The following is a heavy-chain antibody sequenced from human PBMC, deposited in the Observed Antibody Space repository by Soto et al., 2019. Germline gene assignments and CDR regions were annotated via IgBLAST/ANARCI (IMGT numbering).Heavy chain of an antibody. Sequence: GGSLRLSCVASGQTFNRYWMSWVRQAPGKGLEWVANIRNKANSYATAYAASVRGRFTISRDDSKNTAFLPMNSLNTEDTAVYYCISHSPEDMIRTWGQGTLVTVSS. D-gene: IGHD2-15*01. CDR3: ISHSPEDMIRT. J-gene: IGHJ4*02. CDR2: IRNKANSYAT. CDR1: GQTFNRYW. V-gene: IGHV3-73*01.